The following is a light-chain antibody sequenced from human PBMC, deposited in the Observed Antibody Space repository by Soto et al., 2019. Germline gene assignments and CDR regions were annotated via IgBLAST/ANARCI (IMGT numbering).Light chain of an antibody. V-gene: IGKV3-20*01. CDR2: GAS. CDR1: QSVSSSY. J-gene: IGKJ1*01. Sequence: EILLTQSPCTLALSPGERATLSCRASQSVSSSYLAWYQQKPGQALSLLIYGASSRATGIPDRFSGSGSGTDFTLTISRLEPEDFAVYYCQQYGSSGTFGQGTKVDIK. CDR3: QQYGSSGT.